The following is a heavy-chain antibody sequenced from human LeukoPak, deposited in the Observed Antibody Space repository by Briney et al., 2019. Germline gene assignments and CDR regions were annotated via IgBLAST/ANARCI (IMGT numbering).Heavy chain of an antibody. CDR1: GGSISSGGYC. CDR3: ATAVFQLGGAFDI. CDR2: IYYSGST. V-gene: IGHV4-31*03. J-gene: IGHJ3*02. Sequence: PSETLSLTCTVSGGSISSGGYCWSWIRQHPGKGLEWIGCIYYSGSTYYNPSLKSRVTISVDTSKNQFSLKLSSVTAAATAVYYCATAVFQLGGAFDIWGQGTMVTVSS. D-gene: IGHD6-13*01.